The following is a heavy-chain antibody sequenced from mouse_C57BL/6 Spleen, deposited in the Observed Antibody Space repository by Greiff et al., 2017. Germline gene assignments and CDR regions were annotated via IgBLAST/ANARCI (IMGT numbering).Heavy chain of an antibody. J-gene: IGHJ2*01. CDR1: GYAFSSSW. V-gene: IGHV1-82*01. CDR3: ARAGEDYFDY. Sequence: QVQLQQSGPELVKPGASVKISCKASGYAFSSSWMNWVKQRPGKGLELIGRIYPGDGDTNYNGKFKGKATLTADKSSSTAYMQLSSLTSEDSAVYFCARAGEDYFDYWGQGTTLTVSS. CDR2: IYPGDGDT.